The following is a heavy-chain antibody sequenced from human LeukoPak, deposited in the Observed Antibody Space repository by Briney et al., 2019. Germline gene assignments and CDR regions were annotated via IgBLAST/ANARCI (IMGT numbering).Heavy chain of an antibody. CDR2: ISYSGST. CDR1: VGFISSYY. D-gene: IGHD1-1*01. CDR3: AREGTAGTNLNWFDP. V-gene: IGHV4-59*01. Sequence: PSETLSLTCAVSVGFISSYYWSWLRQPPGKGLEWIGYISYSGSTNFNPSLKSRVTISVGTSKNQFSLKLSSVTAADTAVYYCAREGTAGTNLNWFDPWGQGTLVTVSS. J-gene: IGHJ5*02.